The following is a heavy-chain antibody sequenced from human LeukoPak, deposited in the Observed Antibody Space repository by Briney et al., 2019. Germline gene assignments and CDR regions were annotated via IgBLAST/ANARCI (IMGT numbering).Heavy chain of an antibody. D-gene: IGHD6-19*01. Sequence: SETLSLTCAVSGGSISSGGDSWSWIRQPPGKGLEWIGYIYHSGSTYYNPSLKSRVTISVDRSKNQFSLKLSSVTAADTAVYYCARARRRSGIAVPLPVFDYSGQGTLVTVSS. CDR2: IYHSGST. V-gene: IGHV4-30-2*01. J-gene: IGHJ4*02. CDR1: GGSISSGGDS. CDR3: ARARRRSGIAVPLPVFDY.